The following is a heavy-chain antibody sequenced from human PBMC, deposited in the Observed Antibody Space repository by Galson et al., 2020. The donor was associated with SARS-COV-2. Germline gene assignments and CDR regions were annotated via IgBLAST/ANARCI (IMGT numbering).Heavy chain of an antibody. CDR1: GTSISSGSYS. CDR2: ISHSGGT. J-gene: IGHJ3*02. CDR3: ARLHYGEYAPEAFDI. V-gene: IGHV4-30-2*01. D-gene: IGHD4-17*01. Sequence: SETLSLTCAVSGTSISSGSYSWNWIRQPPGKGLEWIGYISHSGGTYYNPSLKSRVTISGDRSKNQFSLRLSSVTDADTAVDYCARLHYGEYAPEAFDIWGPGTRVTV.